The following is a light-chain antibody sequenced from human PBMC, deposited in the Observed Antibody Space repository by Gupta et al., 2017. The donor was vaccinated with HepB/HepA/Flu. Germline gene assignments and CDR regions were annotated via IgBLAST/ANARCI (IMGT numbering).Light chain of an antibody. CDR1: QSVSSSY. Sequence: EIVLTQSPGTLSLSPAERATLSCRASQSVSSSYLAWYQQKPGQAPRPLIYGASSRATGIPDRFSGSGSGTDFTLTISRLEPEDFAVYYCQQYGSSPPEVTFGQGTRLEIK. CDR2: GAS. V-gene: IGKV3-20*01. CDR3: QQYGSSPPEVT. J-gene: IGKJ5*01.